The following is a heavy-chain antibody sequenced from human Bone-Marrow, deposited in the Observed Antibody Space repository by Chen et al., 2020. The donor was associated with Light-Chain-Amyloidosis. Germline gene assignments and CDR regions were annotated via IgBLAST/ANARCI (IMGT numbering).Heavy chain of an antibody. V-gene: IGHV4-30-4*08. CDR1: GGSISSGDYY. Sequence: QVQLQESGPGLVKPSQTLSFTCTVSGGSISSGDYYWSWIRQPPGKGLEWIGYIYYSGSTYYNPSLKSRVTISVDTSKNQFSLKLSSVTAADTAVYYCARGRDYYDSSGYSYYFDYWGQGTLVTVSS. J-gene: IGHJ4*02. D-gene: IGHD3-22*01. CDR3: ARGRDYYDSSGYSYYFDY. CDR2: IYYSGST.